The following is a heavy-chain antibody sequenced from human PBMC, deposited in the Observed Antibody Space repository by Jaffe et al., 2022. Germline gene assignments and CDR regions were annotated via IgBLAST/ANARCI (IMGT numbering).Heavy chain of an antibody. CDR1: EFTFSSYE. CDR2: ISSSDNTI. J-gene: IGHJ3*02. Sequence: EVQLVESGGGLVQPGGSLRLSCAASEFTFSSYEMNWVRQAPGKGLEWISYISSSDNTIYYADSVKGRFTISRDNAKNSLYLQMDSLRAEDTAVYYCARGAVTTRRGPTNAFDIWGQGTMVTVSS. CDR3: ARGAVTTRRGPTNAFDI. V-gene: IGHV3-48*03. D-gene: IGHD4-17*01.